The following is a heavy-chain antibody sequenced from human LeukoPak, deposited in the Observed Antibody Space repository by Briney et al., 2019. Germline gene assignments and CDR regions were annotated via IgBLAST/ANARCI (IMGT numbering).Heavy chain of an antibody. D-gene: IGHD2-15*01. CDR2: IIPIHGIA. V-gene: IGHV1-69*04. CDR3: ARGGSSGDSFDMDV. J-gene: IGHJ6*02. CDR1: GGTFSSYA. Sequence: SVKVSCRASGGTFSSYAISWVRQPPGQGLEWMGRIIPIHGIANYAQKFQGRDTITAVKSTRTAYMEQSSLVSDDPAVYYCARGGSSGDSFDMDVWGQGTTVTVSS.